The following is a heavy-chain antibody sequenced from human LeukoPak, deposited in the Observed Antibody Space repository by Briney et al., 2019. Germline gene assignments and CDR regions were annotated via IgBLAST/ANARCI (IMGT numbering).Heavy chain of an antibody. D-gene: IGHD1-26*01. CDR2: IRYDGNNK. J-gene: IGHJ5*01. Sequence: SGGSLRLSCAASGFTFKNYAMHWVRQAPGKGLDWVASIRYDGNNKFYADSVKGRFTISRDNSKNTLYLQMNNLRPEDTAIYYCAKDSVGATTLDWFDSWGQGTLVTVSS. V-gene: IGHV3-30*02. CDR1: GFTFKNYA. CDR3: AKDSVGATTLDWFDS.